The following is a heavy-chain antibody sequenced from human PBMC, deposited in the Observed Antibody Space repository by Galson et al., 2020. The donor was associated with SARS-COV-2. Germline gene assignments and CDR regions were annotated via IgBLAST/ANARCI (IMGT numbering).Heavy chain of an antibody. J-gene: IGHJ4*02. Sequence: ASVKVSCKASGYTFTSYDINWVRQATGQGLEWMGWMNPNSGNTGYAQKFQGRVTMTRNTYISTAYMELSSLRSEDTAVYYCARVKYYDDSSGYTEDYWGQGTLVTVSS. CDR3: ARVKYYDDSSGYTEDY. CDR1: GYTFTSYD. CDR2: MNPNSGNT. V-gene: IGHV1-8*01. D-gene: IGHD3-22*01.